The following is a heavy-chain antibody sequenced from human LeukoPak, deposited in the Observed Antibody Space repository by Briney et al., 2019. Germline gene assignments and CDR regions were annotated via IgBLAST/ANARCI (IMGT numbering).Heavy chain of an antibody. V-gene: IGHV4-59*01. D-gene: IGHD1-26*01. CDR1: GGSINSNY. J-gene: IGHJ4*02. CDR3: ARGRQVGNTGYYFDY. Sequence: PSETLSLTCTVSGGSINSNYWSWIRQPPEKGLEWIGYISYSGSTNYNPSLKGRVTISLETSKSQFSLNLNSVTAADTAVYYCARGRQVGNTGYYFDYWPREPWSPSP. CDR2: ISYSGST.